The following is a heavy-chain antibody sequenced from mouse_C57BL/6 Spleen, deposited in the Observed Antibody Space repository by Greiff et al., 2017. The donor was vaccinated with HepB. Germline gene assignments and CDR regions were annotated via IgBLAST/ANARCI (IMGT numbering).Heavy chain of an antibody. CDR3: ARGPVNYAMDY. D-gene: IGHD1-1*01. CDR1: GYTFTSYW. CDR2: IYPGSGST. J-gene: IGHJ4*01. Sequence: QVQLQQPGAELVKPGASVKMSCKASGYTFTSYWITWVKQRPGQGLEWIGDIYPGSGSTNYNEKFKSKATLAVDTSSSTAYMQLSSLTSEDSAVYYCARGPVNYAMDYWGQGTSVTVSS. V-gene: IGHV1-55*01.